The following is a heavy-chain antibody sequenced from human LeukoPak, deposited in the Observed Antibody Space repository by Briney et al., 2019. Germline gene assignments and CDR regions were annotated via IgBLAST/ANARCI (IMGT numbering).Heavy chain of an antibody. D-gene: IGHD1-26*01. CDR1: GFSFSNYA. Sequence: GGSLRLSCAASGFSFSNYAMHWVRQAPGKGREWVAVVSLDGSNKYYADSVKGRFTISRDNAKNTLYLQMNSLRGEDTAVYYCAKVLNGSFYTPFDHWGQGTLVSVSS. V-gene: IGHV3-30*18. CDR2: VSLDGSNK. CDR3: AKVLNGSFYTPFDH. J-gene: IGHJ4*02.